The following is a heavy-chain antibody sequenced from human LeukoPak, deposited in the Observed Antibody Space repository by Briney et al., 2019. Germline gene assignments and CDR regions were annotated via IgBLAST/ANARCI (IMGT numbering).Heavy chain of an antibody. CDR1: GYTFTSYD. D-gene: IGHD3-3*01. CDR3: ARGRFYDFWSGYYAGNWFDP. V-gene: IGHV1-8*01. J-gene: IGHJ5*02. CDR2: MNPNSGNT. Sequence: ASVKVSCKASGYTFTSYDINWVRQATGQGLEWMAWMNPNSGNTGYAQKFQGRVTMTRNTSISTAYMELSSLRSEDTAVYYCARGRFYDFWSGYYAGNWFDPWGQGTLVTVSS.